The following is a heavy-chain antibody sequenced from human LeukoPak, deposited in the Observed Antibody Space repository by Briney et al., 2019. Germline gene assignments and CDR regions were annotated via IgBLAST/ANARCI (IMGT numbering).Heavy chain of an antibody. V-gene: IGHV3-11*01. D-gene: IGHD3-22*01. J-gene: IGHJ4*02. Sequence: GGSLRLSCAASGFTFSDYYMSWIRQAPGKGLEWVSYISSSGSTIYYADSVKGRFTISRDNAENSLYLQMNSLRAEDTAVYYCARGGSYYDSSGYYYGPVYYWGQGTLVTVSS. CDR2: ISSSGSTI. CDR1: GFTFSDYY. CDR3: ARGGSYYDSSGYYYGPVYY.